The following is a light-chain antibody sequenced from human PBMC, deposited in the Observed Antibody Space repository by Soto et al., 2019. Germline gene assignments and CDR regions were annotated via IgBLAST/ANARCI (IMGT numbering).Light chain of an antibody. V-gene: IGKV1-33*01. Sequence: IQMTQSPSSLAASIGDRVTITCQASQDITQYLSWYQQKPGRAPILLIYDASKLETGVPSRFSGSGSRTHFTFTITSLQAEDIATYYCQQYAGLPVSFGQGTKV. CDR3: QQYAGLPVS. J-gene: IGKJ1*01. CDR1: QDITQY. CDR2: DAS.